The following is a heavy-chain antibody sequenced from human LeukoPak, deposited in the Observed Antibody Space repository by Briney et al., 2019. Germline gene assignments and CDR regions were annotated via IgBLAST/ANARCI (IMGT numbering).Heavy chain of an antibody. CDR3: ARERTYNWNDVDY. V-gene: IGHV3-66*01. Sequence: GGSLRLSCAASGFTVSSNYMSWVRQAPGKGLEWVSVIYSGGSTYYADSVKGRFTISRDNSKNTLYLQMNSLRAEDTAVYYCARERTYNWNDVDYWGQGTLVTVSS. J-gene: IGHJ4*02. D-gene: IGHD1-1*01. CDR1: GFTVSSNY. CDR2: IYSGGST.